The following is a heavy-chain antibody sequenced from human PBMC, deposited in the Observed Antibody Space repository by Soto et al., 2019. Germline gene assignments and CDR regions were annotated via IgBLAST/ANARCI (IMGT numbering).Heavy chain of an antibody. J-gene: IGHJ6*03. D-gene: IGHD3-3*01. V-gene: IGHV3-48*01. CDR2: ISSSSSTI. CDR1: GFTFSSYS. Sequence: GGSLRLSCAASGFTFSSYSMNWVRQAPGKGLEWVSYISSSSSTIYYADSVKGRFTISRDNAKNSLYLQMNSLRAEDTAVYYCARSVDYDFWSGSNYYYYYMDVWGKGTTVTVSS. CDR3: ARSVDYDFWSGSNYYYYYMDV.